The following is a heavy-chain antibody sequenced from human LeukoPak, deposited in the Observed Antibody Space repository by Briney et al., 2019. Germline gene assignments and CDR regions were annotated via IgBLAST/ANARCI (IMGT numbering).Heavy chain of an antibody. Sequence: GGSLRLSCAASGFTFSNYAMRWVRQAPGKGLEWVSGISGSGDTTYYADSVKGRFTISRDNSKNTLHLQMNSLRAEDTAVYYCARDRDCSSTSCYFYYYMDVWGKGTTVTISS. CDR1: GFTFSNYA. J-gene: IGHJ6*03. V-gene: IGHV3-23*01. D-gene: IGHD2-2*01. CDR2: ISGSGDTT. CDR3: ARDRDCSSTSCYFYYYMDV.